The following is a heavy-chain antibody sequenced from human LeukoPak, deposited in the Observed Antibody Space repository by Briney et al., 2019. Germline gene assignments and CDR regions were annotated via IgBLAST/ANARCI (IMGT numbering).Heavy chain of an antibody. CDR2: ITGTGFDT. J-gene: IGHJ5*02. CDR3: AKMAIAKGATQGRGFLQFDL. D-gene: IGHD2-21*01. Sequence: GSLRLSCAASGFTFDNHAMTWVRQAPGKGLECVSLITGTGFDTYTANSVKGRFITSRDNSKNSLYLRLNSLRPEDTAMYYCAKMAIAKGATQGRGFLQFDLWGQGTLVTVSS. V-gene: IGHV3-23*01. CDR1: GFTFDNHA.